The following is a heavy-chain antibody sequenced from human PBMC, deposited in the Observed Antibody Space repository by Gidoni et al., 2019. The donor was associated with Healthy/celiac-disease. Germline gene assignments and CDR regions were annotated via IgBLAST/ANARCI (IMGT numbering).Heavy chain of an antibody. V-gene: IGHV3-21*01. CDR1: GFTFSSYS. CDR2: ISSSSSYI. J-gene: IGHJ4*02. Sequence: EVQLVESGGGLVKPGGSLRLPCAASGFTFSSYSMTWVRQAPGKGLEWVSSISSSSSYIYYADSVKGRFTISRDNAKNSLYLQMNSLRAEDTAVYYCARDDRDMVRGVITVDYWGQGTLVTVSS. D-gene: IGHD3-10*01. CDR3: ARDDRDMVRGVITVDY.